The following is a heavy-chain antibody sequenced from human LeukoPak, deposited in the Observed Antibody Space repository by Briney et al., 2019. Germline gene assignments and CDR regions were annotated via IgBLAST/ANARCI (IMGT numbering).Heavy chain of an antibody. CDR1: GFTFSSYR. D-gene: IGHD4-17*01. J-gene: IGHJ5*02. CDR3: ARDAVGGVTTVTP. V-gene: IGHV3-21*01. CDR2: ISSSSSYI. Sequence: GGSLRLSCAASGFTFSSYRMNWVRKAPGKGLEWVSSISSSSSYIYYADSVKGRFTISRDNAKNSLYLQMNSLRAEDTAVYYCARDAVGGVTTVTPWGQGTLVTVSS.